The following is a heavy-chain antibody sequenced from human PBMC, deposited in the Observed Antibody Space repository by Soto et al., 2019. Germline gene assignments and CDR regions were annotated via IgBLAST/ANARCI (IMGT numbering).Heavy chain of an antibody. CDR3: VRPLISTYSSGWLQTYDAFDI. Sequence: PGGSLRLSCAASGFTFSSYGMHWVRQAPGKGLEWVAVIWYDGSNKYYADSVKGRFTISRDNSKNTLYLQMNSLRAEDTAVYYCVRPLISTYSSGWLQTYDAFDIWGQGTMVTVSS. D-gene: IGHD6-19*01. J-gene: IGHJ3*02. V-gene: IGHV3-33*01. CDR1: GFTFSSYG. CDR2: IWYDGSNK.